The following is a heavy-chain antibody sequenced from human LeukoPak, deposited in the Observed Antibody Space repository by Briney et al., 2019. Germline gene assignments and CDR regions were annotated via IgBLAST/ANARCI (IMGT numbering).Heavy chain of an antibody. V-gene: IGHV3-7*01. CDR3: ARTRYGGYPGRTSYFDS. CDR1: GGSISSSSYY. D-gene: IGHD4-23*01. J-gene: IGHJ4*02. Sequence: PSETLSLTCTVSGGSISSSSYYWGWIRQPPGKGLEWVANIKQDGSEKNYVDSVKGRFTISRDNAKNSVYLQMNSLRAEDTAVFYCARTRYGGYPGRTSYFDSWGQGTLVTVSS. CDR2: IKQDGSEK.